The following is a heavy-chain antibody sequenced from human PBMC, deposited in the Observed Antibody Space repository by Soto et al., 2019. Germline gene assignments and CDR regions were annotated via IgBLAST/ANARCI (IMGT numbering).Heavy chain of an antibody. CDR1: GGIFNSYG. V-gene: IGHV1-69*11. D-gene: IGHD3-10*01. Sequence: QVHLVQSGAEVKKPGSSVKVSCNPSGGIFNSYGISWVRQGPGQGLQWMGGINPLLGSTNYAEKFRARLAISAADSRTTVYMELNNLRPEDTATYFWAKIRGGVYSTWGQGTLVTVSS. CDR2: INPLLGST. J-gene: IGHJ5*02. CDR3: AKIRGGVYST.